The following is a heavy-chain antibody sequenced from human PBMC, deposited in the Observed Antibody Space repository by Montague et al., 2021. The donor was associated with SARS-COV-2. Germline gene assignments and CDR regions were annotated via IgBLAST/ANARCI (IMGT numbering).Heavy chain of an antibody. CDR3: ARHRNYGDHSLDNWFHP. V-gene: IGHV4-39*01. D-gene: IGHD4-17*01. Sequence: SEILSLTCTVSGDSTSCPNCYWGWIRQAPGKGLDWIGTIYNSGTTYYNPSLKSRLTISIDTSKNQFSLKLTSVTAADTAVYYCARHRNYGDHSLDNWFHPWGQGTLVTVSS. CDR2: IYNSGTT. CDR1: GDSTSCPNCY. J-gene: IGHJ5*02.